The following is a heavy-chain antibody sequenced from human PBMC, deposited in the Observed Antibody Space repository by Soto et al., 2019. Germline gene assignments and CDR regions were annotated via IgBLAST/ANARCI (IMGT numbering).Heavy chain of an antibody. V-gene: IGHV3-21*01. CDR1: GFTFSTYT. D-gene: IGHD2-8*01. J-gene: IGHJ6*02. Sequence: PGGSLRLSCAASGFTFSTYTMNWVRQAPGKGLEWASSISGSSTYIFYADSVKGRFTLSRDNAKNSLYPQMNSLRPEDTAMYYCAANYGLDVWGQGTTVTVSS. CDR3: AANYGLDV. CDR2: ISGSSTYI.